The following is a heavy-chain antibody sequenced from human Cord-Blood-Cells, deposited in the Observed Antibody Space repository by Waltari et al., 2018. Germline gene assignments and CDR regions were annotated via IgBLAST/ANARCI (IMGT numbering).Heavy chain of an antibody. J-gene: IGHJ4*02. CDR3: ASVGAAAIDY. Sequence: QVQLQESGPGLVKPSETLSLTCTVSGYSISSGYYWGWIRQPPGKGLEWIGSIYHSGSTYYSPSLRSRVTISVDTSKSQFSLKLSSVTAADTAVYYCASVGAAAIDYWGQGTLVTVSS. CDR2: IYHSGST. CDR1: GYSISSGYY. D-gene: IGHD2-2*01. V-gene: IGHV4-38-2*02.